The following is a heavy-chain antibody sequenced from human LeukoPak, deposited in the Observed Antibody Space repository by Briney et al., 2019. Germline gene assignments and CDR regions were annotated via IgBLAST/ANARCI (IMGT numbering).Heavy chain of an antibody. J-gene: IGHJ4*02. CDR3: ARGYCSGGCFTLFDY. D-gene: IGHD2-15*01. V-gene: IGHV1-2*02. CDR1: GYMFTGYY. CDR2: INPNSGGT. Sequence: ASVKVSCKASGYMFTGYYMHWVRQAPGQGLEWMGWINPNSGGTNYAQKFQGRVTMTRDTSISTAYMELSSLRSDDTAVYYCARGYCSGGCFTLFDYWGQGTLVTVSS.